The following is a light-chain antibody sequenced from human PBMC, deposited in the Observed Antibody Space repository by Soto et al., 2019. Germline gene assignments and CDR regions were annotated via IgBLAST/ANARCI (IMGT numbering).Light chain of an antibody. Sequence: QPVLTQPPSASGTPGQRVTISCSGSSSNIRGNTVNWYQQLPGTAPKVLIYSNNQRPSGVPDRFSGSKSGTSASLDISGLQSEDEADYYCAAWDDSLNGPVFGGGTKVTVL. J-gene: IGLJ3*02. CDR2: SNN. CDR1: SSNIRGNT. V-gene: IGLV1-44*01. CDR3: AAWDDSLNGPV.